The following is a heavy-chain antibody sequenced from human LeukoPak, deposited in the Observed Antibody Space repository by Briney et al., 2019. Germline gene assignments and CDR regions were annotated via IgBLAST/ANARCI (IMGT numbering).Heavy chain of an antibody. CDR2: IIPIFGTA. V-gene: IGHV1-69*05. CDR3: ARVGHYYDSSGYYGP. CDR1: GGTFSSYA. J-gene: IGHJ4*02. Sequence: GASVKVSCKASGGTFSSYAISWVRQAPGQGLEWMGRIIPIFGTANYAQKFQGRVTITTDGSTSTAYMELSSLRSEDTAVYYCARVGHYYDSSGYYGPWGQGTLVTVSS. D-gene: IGHD3-22*01.